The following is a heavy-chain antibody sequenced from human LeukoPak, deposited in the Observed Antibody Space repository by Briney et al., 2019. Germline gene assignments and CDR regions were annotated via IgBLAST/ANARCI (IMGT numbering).Heavy chain of an antibody. Sequence: GGSLRLSCAASGFTFSSYAMSWVRQAPGKGLEWVSVIYSGGSTYYADSVKGRFTISRDNSKNTVYLQMNSLRAEDTAVYYCARGPGPFDYWGQGTLVTVSS. CDR3: ARGPGPFDY. J-gene: IGHJ4*02. CDR1: GFTFSSYA. CDR2: IYSGGST. V-gene: IGHV3-66*01.